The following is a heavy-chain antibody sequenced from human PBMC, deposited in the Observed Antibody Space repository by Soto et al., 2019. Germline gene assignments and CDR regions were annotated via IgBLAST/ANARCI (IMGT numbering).Heavy chain of an antibody. CDR1: NHSIRSYNW. Sequence: QVQLQESGPRLVRPSDTLSLTCNVYNHSIRSYNWWVWIRQPPGKGLAWVGYMYHLGTTYYNPSLSSRISLSVDTTKSQFSLKLKPVTAVGTAIYYCARTKYNSGWLEDWGQGTLVTVSS. J-gene: IGHJ4*02. CDR3: ARTKYNSGWLED. V-gene: IGHV4-28*01. D-gene: IGHD6-19*01. CDR2: MYHLGTT.